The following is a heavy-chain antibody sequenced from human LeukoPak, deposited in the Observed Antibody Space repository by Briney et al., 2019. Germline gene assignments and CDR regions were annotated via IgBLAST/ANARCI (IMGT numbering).Heavy chain of an antibody. V-gene: IGHV4-34*01. D-gene: IGHD2-2*01. Sequence: SETLSLTCAVYGGSFSGYYWSWIRQPPGKGLEWIGEINHSGSTNYNPSLKSRVTISVDTSKNQFSLKLSSVTAADTAVYYCARGEVERAFDYWGQGTLVTVPS. CDR1: GGSFSGYY. CDR2: INHSGST. CDR3: ARGEVERAFDY. J-gene: IGHJ4*02.